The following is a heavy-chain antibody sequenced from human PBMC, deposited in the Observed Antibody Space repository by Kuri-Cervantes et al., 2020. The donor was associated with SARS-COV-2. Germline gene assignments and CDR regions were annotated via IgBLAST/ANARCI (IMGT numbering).Heavy chain of an antibody. CDR2: ISYDGSNK. V-gene: IGHV3-30*18. J-gene: IGHJ6*02. CDR3: AKAGEYCSSTSCGEGYYYYGMDV. Sequence: LSLTCAASGFTFSSYGVHWVRQAPGKGLEWVAVISYDGSNKYYADSVKGRFTISRDNSKNTLYLQMNTLRAEDTAVYYCAKAGEYCSSTSCGEGYYYYGMDVWGQGTTVTVSS. CDR1: GFTFSSYG. D-gene: IGHD2-2*01.